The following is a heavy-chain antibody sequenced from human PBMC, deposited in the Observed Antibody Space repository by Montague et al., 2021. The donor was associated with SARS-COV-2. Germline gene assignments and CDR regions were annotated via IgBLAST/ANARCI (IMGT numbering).Heavy chain of an antibody. J-gene: IGHJ6*02. V-gene: IGHV4-4*07. CDR1: GGSISSYY. D-gene: IGHD3-3*01. CDR3: ASGKLYDFWSGYYSHGYVSGMDV. Sequence: SETLSLTCTVSGGSISSYYWSWIRQSAGKGLEWIGRIHTSGSTDYNPSLNSRVTMSVDTSKNQFSLKLSSVTAADTAVYYCASGKLYDFWSGYYSHGYVSGMDVRGQGTTVTVSS. CDR2: IHTSGST.